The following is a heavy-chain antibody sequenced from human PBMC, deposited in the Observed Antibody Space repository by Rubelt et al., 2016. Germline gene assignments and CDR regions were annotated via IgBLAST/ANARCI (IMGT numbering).Heavy chain of an antibody. J-gene: IGHJ4*02. D-gene: IGHD5-24*01. V-gene: IGHV3-21*01. CDR3: ASWGRHGYPFDY. Sequence: GKGLEWVSSISSSSSYIYYADSVKGRFTISRDNTKNSVYLQMNSLRAEDTAMYYCASWGRHGYPFDYWGQGTLVTVFS. CDR2: ISSSSSYI.